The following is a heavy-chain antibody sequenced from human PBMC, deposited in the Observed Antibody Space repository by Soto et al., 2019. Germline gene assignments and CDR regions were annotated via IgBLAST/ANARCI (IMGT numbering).Heavy chain of an antibody. J-gene: IGHJ5*02. CDR2: INHSGST. Sequence: PSETLSLTCAVYGGSFSGYYWSWIRQPPGKGLEWIGEINHSGSTNYNPSLKSRVTISVDTSKNQFSLKLSSVTAADTAVYYCARGERGFVVVPAAMSSSYNWFDPWGQGTLVTVS. D-gene: IGHD2-2*01. CDR1: GGSFSGYY. V-gene: IGHV4-34*01. CDR3: ARGERGFVVVPAAMSSSYNWFDP.